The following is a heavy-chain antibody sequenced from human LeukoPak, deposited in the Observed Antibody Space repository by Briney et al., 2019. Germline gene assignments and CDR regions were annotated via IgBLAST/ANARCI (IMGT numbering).Heavy chain of an antibody. CDR2: ISSSSSYI. CDR3: ARKMGTIGKAFDY. Sequence: PGGSLRLSCAASGFTFSSYSMNWVRQAPGKGLEWASSISSSSSYIYYADSVKGRFTISRDNAKNSLFLQMNSLRAEDTAVYYCARKMGTIGKAFDYWGQGTLVTVSS. J-gene: IGHJ4*02. CDR1: GFTFSSYS. D-gene: IGHD5-24*01. V-gene: IGHV3-21*01.